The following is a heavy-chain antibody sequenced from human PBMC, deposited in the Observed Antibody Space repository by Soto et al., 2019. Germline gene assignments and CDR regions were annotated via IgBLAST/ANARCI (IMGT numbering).Heavy chain of an antibody. CDR1: GFTFSSYV. Sequence: EVQLLESGGGLVQPGGSLRLSCAASGFTFSSYVMSWVRQAPGKGLEWVSAISGNSGSTYYADSVKGRFPIARDNSKNTLYLQMNSLGAEDTAVYYCAIHRYDTSGFDYWGQGTLVTVSS. CDR2: ISGNSGST. J-gene: IGHJ4*02. CDR3: AIHRYDTSGFDY. V-gene: IGHV3-23*01. D-gene: IGHD3-22*01.